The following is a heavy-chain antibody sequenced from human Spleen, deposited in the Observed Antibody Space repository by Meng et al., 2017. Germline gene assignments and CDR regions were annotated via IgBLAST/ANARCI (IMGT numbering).Heavy chain of an antibody. Sequence: VQLQQWCAGLLKPSETLSLTCVVSGGSFSDYYWSWIRQPPGKGLEWIGEINHSGSTNYNPSLESRATISVDTSQNNLSLKLGSVTAADSAVYYCARGPTTMAHDFDYWGQGTLVTVSS. CDR2: INHSGST. V-gene: IGHV4-34*01. J-gene: IGHJ4*02. CDR1: GGSFSDYY. D-gene: IGHD4-11*01. CDR3: ARGPTTMAHDFDY.